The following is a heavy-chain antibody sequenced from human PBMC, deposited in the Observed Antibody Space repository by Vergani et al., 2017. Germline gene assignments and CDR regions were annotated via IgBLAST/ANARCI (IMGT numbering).Heavy chain of an antibody. Sequence: QLQLQESGPGLVKPSETLSLTCIVSGGSISRSRYFWGWVRQPPGKGLEWIGTIYYSGSTYYNPSLKSRVTISVDTSKNQFSLKLSSVTAADTAVYYCASFGWWELLGGEYFQHWGQGTLVTVSS. CDR3: ASFGWWELLGGEYFQH. CDR1: GGSISRSRYF. J-gene: IGHJ1*01. V-gene: IGHV4-39*01. D-gene: IGHD1-26*01. CDR2: IYYSGST.